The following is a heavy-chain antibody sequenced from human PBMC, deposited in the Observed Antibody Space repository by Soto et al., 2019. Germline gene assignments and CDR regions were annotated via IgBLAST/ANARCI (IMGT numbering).Heavy chain of an antibody. V-gene: IGHV4-34*01. Sequence: SETLSLTCTVYGGSFSGYYWSWIRQPPGKGLEWIGEINHSGSTNYNPSLKSRVTISVDTSKNQFSLKLSSVTAADTAVYYCARGAVGDTAMVIASIWFDPWGQGTLVTVSS. J-gene: IGHJ5*02. CDR2: INHSGST. CDR1: GGSFSGYY. D-gene: IGHD5-18*01. CDR3: ARGAVGDTAMVIASIWFDP.